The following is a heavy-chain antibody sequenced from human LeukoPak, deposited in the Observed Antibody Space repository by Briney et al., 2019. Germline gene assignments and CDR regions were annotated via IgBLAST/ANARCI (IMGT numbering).Heavy chain of an antibody. CDR1: GYTFTGYY. CDR2: TNPNSGGT. V-gene: IGHV1-2*06. Sequence: ASVKVSCKASGYTFTGYYMHWVRQAPGQGLEWMGRTNPNSGGTNYAQKFQGKVTMTRDTSISAAYMELSRLRSDDTAVYYCARARNYCSGGSCYYFDYWAQGTLVTVS. J-gene: IGHJ4*02. CDR3: ARARNYCSGGSCYYFDY. D-gene: IGHD2-15*01.